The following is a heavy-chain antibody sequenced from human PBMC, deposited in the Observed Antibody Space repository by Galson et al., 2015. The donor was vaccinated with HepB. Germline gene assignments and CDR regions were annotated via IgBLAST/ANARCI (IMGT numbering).Heavy chain of an antibody. CDR1: GYSFTSYW. CDR3: ARIDYDFWSGYPNYFDY. J-gene: IGHJ4*02. V-gene: IGHV5-51*01. CDR2: IYPSDSDT. Sequence: QSGAEVKKPGESLKISCKGSGYSFTSYWIGWVRQMPGKGLEWMGIIYPSDSDTRYSPSFQGQVTISADKSISTAYLQWSSLKASDTAMYYCARIDYDFWSGYPNYFDYWGQGTLVTVSS. D-gene: IGHD3-3*01.